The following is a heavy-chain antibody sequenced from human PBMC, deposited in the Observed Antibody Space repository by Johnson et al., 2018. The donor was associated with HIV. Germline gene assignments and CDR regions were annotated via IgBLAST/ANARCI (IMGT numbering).Heavy chain of an antibody. Sequence: QVQLVESGGGVVQPGRSLRLSCAASGFTFSSYAMHWVRQAPGKGLEWLAVISYDGSNKYYADSVKGRFTISRDNSKNTLYLQMNSLRAEDTALYYCTRGRLTYYYDSSGDDAFDIWGQGTMVTVSS. D-gene: IGHD3-22*01. CDR2: ISYDGSNK. J-gene: IGHJ3*02. V-gene: IGHV3-30*04. CDR3: TRGRLTYYYDSSGDDAFDI. CDR1: GFTFSSYA.